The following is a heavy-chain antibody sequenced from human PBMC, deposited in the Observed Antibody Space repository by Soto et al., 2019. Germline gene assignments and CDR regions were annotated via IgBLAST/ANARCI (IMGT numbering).Heavy chain of an antibody. CDR1: GYIFVNYG. J-gene: IGHJ6*02. Sequence: QVQLEQSGDEVKKPGASVKVSCKASGYIFVNYGIAWVRQAPGQGLEWLGWISPHTGNTYNATKVQGRLTLTTDTSTSTGFMDLGSLTAADTAVYYCAMVDLYVTPTPQDVWGQGTTVTVSS. CDR2: ISPHTGNT. CDR3: AMVDLYVTPTPQDV. D-gene: IGHD3-16*01. V-gene: IGHV1-18*01.